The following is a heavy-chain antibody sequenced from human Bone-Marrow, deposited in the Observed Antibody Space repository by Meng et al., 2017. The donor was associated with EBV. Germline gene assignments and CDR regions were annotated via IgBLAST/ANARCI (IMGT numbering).Heavy chain of an antibody. Sequence: QLRWQRYGPGLGTLLEDLSLTCTVSGGSISSSSYSWGWIRQPPGKGLEWIGSIYYSGSTYYNPSLKSRVTISVDTSKNQFSLKLSSVTAADTAVYYCARDLGVSSPTSGWYFDLWGRGTLVTVSS. V-gene: IGHV4-39*02. CDR1: GGSISSSSYS. CDR2: IYYSGST. CDR3: ARDLGVSSPTSGWYFDL. D-gene: IGHD2-8*01. J-gene: IGHJ2*01.